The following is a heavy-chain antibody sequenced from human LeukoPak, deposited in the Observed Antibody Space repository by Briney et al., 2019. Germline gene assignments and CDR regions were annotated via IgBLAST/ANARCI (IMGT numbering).Heavy chain of an antibody. CDR3: ARGETTVTTPGD. CDR2: ISYDGSNK. CDR1: GFTFSSYA. V-gene: IGHV3-30-3*01. Sequence: GGSLRLSCAASGFTFSSYAMHWVRQAPGKGLEWVAVISYDGSNKYYADSVKGRFTISRDNSKNTLYLQMNSLRAEDTAVYYCARGETTVTTPGDWGQGTLVTVSS. D-gene: IGHD4-17*01. J-gene: IGHJ4*02.